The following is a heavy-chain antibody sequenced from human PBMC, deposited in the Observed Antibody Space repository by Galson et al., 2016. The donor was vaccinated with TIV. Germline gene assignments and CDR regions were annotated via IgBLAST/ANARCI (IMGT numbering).Heavy chain of an antibody. D-gene: IGHD3-10*02. CDR1: GYSFATFW. V-gene: IGHV5-51*01. Sequence: QSGAEVKKPGESLKISCKASGYSFATFWVGWVRQMPGQGLEWMGVIYPADSETRYSPSFQGQVTISADKSISTAYRHWSSLKASDTATYYYSRQHYVLCGLGYFYMAVWGRGTAVSVSS. J-gene: IGHJ6*03. CDR3: SRQHYVLCGLGYFYMAV. CDR2: IYPADSET.